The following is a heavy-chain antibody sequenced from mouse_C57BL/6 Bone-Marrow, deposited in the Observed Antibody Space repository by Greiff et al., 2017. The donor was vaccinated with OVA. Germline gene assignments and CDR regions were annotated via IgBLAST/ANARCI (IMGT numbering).Heavy chain of an antibody. CDR3: ASGGSSLDY. CDR2: ISYDGSN. D-gene: IGHD1-1*01. V-gene: IGHV3-6*01. CDR1: GYSITSGYY. J-gene: IGHJ2*01. Sequence: EVKLQESGPGLVKPSQSLSLTCSVTGYSITSGYYWNWIRQFPGNKLEWMGYISYDGSNNYNPSLKKRISITRDTSKNQFFLKLNSVTTEDTATYYCASGGSSLDYWGQGTTLTVSS.